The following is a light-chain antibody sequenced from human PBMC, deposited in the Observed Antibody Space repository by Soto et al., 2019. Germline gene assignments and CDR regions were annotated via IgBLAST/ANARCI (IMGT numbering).Light chain of an antibody. CDR2: EVS. CDR1: SSDVGGYNY. J-gene: IGLJ1*01. CDR3: TSRAGSNNYV. V-gene: IGLV2-8*01. Sequence: QSALTQPPSASGSPGQSVTISCTGTSSDVGGYNYVSWYQQHPGKAPKLIISEVSKRPSGVPDRFSGSKSGNTASLTVSGLQAEDEADYYCTSRAGSNNYVFGTGTKVTVL.